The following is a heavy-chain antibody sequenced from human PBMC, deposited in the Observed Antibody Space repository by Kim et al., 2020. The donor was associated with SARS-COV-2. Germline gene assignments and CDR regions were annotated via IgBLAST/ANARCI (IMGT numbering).Heavy chain of an antibody. CDR3: ARNPYSSSWADFDY. J-gene: IGHJ4*02. V-gene: IGHV4-59*01. D-gene: IGHD6-13*01. Sequence: PSLKSRVTISVDTSKNQFSLQLSSVTAADTAVYYWARNPYSSSWADFDYWGQGALVTVSS.